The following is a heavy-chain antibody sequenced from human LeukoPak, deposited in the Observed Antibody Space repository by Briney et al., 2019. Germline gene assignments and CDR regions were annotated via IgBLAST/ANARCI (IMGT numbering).Heavy chain of an antibody. CDR2: INPSGGST. CDR3: ARDLPDMVMTGYRYYYYYGMDV. J-gene: IGHJ6*04. Sequence: ASVKVSCKASGYTFTSYYIHWVRQAPGQGLEWMGIINPSGGSTSYAQKFQGRVTMTGDTSTSTVYMELSSLRSEDTAVYYCARDLPDMVMTGYRYYYYYGMDVWGKGTTVTVSS. V-gene: IGHV1-46*01. CDR1: GYTFTSYY. D-gene: IGHD3-9*01.